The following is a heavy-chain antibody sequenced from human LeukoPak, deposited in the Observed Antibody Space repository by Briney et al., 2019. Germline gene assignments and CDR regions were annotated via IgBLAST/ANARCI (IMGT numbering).Heavy chain of an antibody. V-gene: IGHV1-8*01. CDR2: MKSNNGHT. CDR3: ARGPPNWGMVGY. J-gene: IGHJ4*02. CDR1: GYTFTSFD. D-gene: IGHD7-27*01. Sequence: ASVMVSCKASGYTFTSFDFNWVRQATGQGLEWMGWMKSNNGHTGYAQKFQGRVTMTRDTSISTAYMELSSLTFEDTAVYYCARGPPNWGMVGYWGQGTLVTVSS.